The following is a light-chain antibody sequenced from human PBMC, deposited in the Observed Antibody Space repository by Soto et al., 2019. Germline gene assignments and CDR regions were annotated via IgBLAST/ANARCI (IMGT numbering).Light chain of an antibody. CDR2: EVS. CDR1: SSDVGGYNY. Sequence: QSVLTQPASVSGSPGQSITISCTGTSSDVGGYNYVSWYQQHPGKAPKLMIYEVSNRPSGVSNRFSGSKSGNTASLTISGLQAEGEADYYCSSYTSRSTVVFGGGTQLTVL. V-gene: IGLV2-14*01. CDR3: SSYTSRSTVV. J-gene: IGLJ2*01.